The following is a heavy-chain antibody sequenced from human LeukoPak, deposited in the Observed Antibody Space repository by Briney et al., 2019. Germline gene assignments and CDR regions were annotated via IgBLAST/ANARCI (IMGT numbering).Heavy chain of an antibody. Sequence: GVSLRLPCAVSGFTFSSYTMSWVRHTPGRGLEWVSAIIGSDGSTYYAASVTGRFTLSRDNTKNTLYLQMNSLRAEDAAVFYCAKRGSRVNTGSWYCDYWGQGTLVTVSS. D-gene: IGHD2-15*01. CDR1: GFTFSSYT. CDR3: AKRGSRVNTGSWYCDY. J-gene: IGHJ4*02. CDR2: IIGSDGST. V-gene: IGHV3-23*01.